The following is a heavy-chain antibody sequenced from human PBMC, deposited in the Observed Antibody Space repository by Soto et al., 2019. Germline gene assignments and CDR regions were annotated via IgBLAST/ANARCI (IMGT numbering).Heavy chain of an antibody. CDR3: ARTGYCTGTSCYTFDS. J-gene: IGHJ4*02. D-gene: IGHD2-2*02. Sequence: GESLKISCQGSGYSFTSYWIGWVRQRPGKGLEWMGRINPSDSYTTYSPSFQGHVTISTDKSFSTAYLQWSGLKASDTAMYYCARTGYCTGTSCYTFDSWGQGTLVTVSS. CDR1: GYSFTSYW. V-gene: IGHV5-10-1*01. CDR2: INPSDSYT.